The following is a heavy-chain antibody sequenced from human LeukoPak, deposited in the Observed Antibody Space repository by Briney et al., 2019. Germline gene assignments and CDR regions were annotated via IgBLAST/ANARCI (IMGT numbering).Heavy chain of an antibody. CDR2: ISYDESNK. CDR3: ARDRRWTAAGTVNWFDP. D-gene: IGHD6-13*01. V-gene: IGHV3-30-3*01. CDR1: GFTFSSYA. Sequence: GGSLRLSCAASGFTFSSYAMHWVRQAPGKGLEWVAVISYDESNKYYADSVKGRFTISRDNSKYTLYLQMNSLRAEDTAVYYCARDRRWTAAGTVNWFDPWGQGTLVTVSS. J-gene: IGHJ5*02.